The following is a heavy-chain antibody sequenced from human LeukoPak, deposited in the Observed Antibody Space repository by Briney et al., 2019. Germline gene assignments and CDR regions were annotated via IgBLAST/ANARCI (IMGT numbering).Heavy chain of an antibody. J-gene: IGHJ4*02. Sequence: GGSLRLSCAASGFTFSNYWMSWVRQAPGKGLEWVANIKQDGSAKYYVESVKGRFTISRDNAKNSLYLQMNSLRAEDTAVYYCARGRRYSYGSLGYYFDYWGQGTLVTVSS. V-gene: IGHV3-7*01. CDR3: ARGRRYSYGSLGYYFDY. CDR2: IKQDGSAK. CDR1: GFTFSNYW. D-gene: IGHD5-18*01.